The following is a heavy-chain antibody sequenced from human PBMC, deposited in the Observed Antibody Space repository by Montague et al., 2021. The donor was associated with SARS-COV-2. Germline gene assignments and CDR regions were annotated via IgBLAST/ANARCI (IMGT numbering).Heavy chain of an antibody. D-gene: IGHD4-23*01. CDR3: ARWDPRTLTLIGLRGKSASDY. CDR1: GGSFSGYY. Sequence: SETLSLTCAVYGGSFSGYYWTWIRQSPGKGLEWLAEINHSGTTNXNFNPSLRSRVTISVDTSKSQFSLTLSSVTAADTGVYYCARWDPRTLTLIGLRGKSASDYWGQGTLVTVSS. CDR2: INHSGTT. V-gene: IGHV4-34*01. J-gene: IGHJ4*02.